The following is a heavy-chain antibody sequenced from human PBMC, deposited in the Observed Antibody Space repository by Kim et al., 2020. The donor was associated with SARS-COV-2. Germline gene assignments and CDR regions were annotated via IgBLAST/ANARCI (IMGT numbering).Heavy chain of an antibody. J-gene: IGHJ6*02. CDR3: ARTLMYSRAHGMDV. CDR2: INHSGST. D-gene: IGHD6-13*01. Sequence: SETLSLTCAVYGGSFSGYYWSWIRQPPGKGLEWIGEINHSGSTNYNPSLKSRVTISVDTSKNQFSLKLSSVTAADTVVYYCARTLMYSRAHGMDVWGQGTTVTVSS. V-gene: IGHV4-34*01. CDR1: GGSFSGYY.